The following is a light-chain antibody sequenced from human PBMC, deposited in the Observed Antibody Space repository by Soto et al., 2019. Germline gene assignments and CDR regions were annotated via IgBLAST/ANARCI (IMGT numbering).Light chain of an antibody. V-gene: IGKV3-15*01. J-gene: IGKJ1*01. CDR1: QSVSSN. Sequence: DIVMTQSPVTMSVSPGERATLSSRASQSVSSNLAWYQQKPGQAPRLLIYGASTRATGIPARFSGSGSGTEFTLTISSLQSEDFAVYYCQQYNNWPGRFGQGTKVDIK. CDR2: GAS. CDR3: QQYNNWPGR.